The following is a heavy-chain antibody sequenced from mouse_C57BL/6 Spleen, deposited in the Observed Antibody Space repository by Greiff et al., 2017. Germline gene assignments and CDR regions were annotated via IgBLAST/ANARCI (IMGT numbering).Heavy chain of an antibody. V-gene: IGHV1-82*01. CDR3: AREGDDYAYFDY. J-gene: IGHJ2*01. D-gene: IGHD2-4*01. CDR1: GYAFSSSW. CDR2: IYPGDGDT. Sequence: VQRVESGPELVKPGASVKISCKASGYAFSSSWMNWVKQRPGKGLEWIGRIYPGDGDTNYNGKFKGKATLTADKSSSTAYMQLSSLTSEDSAVYFCAREGDDYAYFDYWGQGTTLTVSS.